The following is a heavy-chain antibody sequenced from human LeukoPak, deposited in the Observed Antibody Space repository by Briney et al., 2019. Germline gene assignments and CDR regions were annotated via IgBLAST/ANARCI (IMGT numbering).Heavy chain of an antibody. CDR3: ARAITMVRGSRPSWFDP. CDR2: IYTSGST. D-gene: IGHD3-10*01. CDR1: GYSISSSYY. J-gene: IGHJ5*02. Sequence: SETLSLTCTVSGYSISSSYYWSWIRQPAGKGLEWIGRIYTSGSTNYNPSLKSRVTMSVDTSKNQFSLKLSSVTAADTAVYYCARAITMVRGSRPSWFDPWGQGTLVTVSS. V-gene: IGHV4-4*07.